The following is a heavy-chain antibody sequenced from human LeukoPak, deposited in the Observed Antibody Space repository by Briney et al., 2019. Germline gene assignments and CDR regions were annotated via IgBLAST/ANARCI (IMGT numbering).Heavy chain of an antibody. V-gene: IGHV3-23*01. J-gene: IGHJ3*02. CDR3: AVTAMVTLGGDAFDI. CDR1: GFTFSSYA. CDR2: ISGSGGST. Sequence: PGGSLRLSCAAFGFTFSSYAMSWVRQAPGKGLEWVSAISGSGGSTYYADSVKGRFTISRDNSKDTLYLQMNSLRAEDTAVYYCAVTAMVTLGGDAFDIWGQGKMVTVSS. D-gene: IGHD5-18*01.